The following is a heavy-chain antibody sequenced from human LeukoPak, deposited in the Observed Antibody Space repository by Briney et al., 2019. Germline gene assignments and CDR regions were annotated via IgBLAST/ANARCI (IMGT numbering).Heavy chain of an antibody. D-gene: IGHD3-10*01. CDR2: IIPIFGTA. J-gene: IGHJ3*02. CDR3: ASRLTDYGSGSYYRAFDI. CDR1: GGTFSSNA. V-gene: IGHV1-69*01. Sequence: SVKVSCKASGGTFSSNAISWVRQAPGQGLEWMGGIIPIFGTANYAQKFQGRVTITADESTSTAYMELSSLRSEDTAVYYCASRLTDYGSGSYYRAFDIWGQGTMVTVSS.